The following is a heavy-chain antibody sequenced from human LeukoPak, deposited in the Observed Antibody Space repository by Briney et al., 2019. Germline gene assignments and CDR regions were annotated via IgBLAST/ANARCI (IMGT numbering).Heavy chain of an antibody. CDR3: ARDPDLHYYDSSGYYYVLDY. CDR1: GYTFTSYG. D-gene: IGHD3-22*01. Sequence: ASVKVSCKASGYTFTSYGISWVRQAPGQGLEWMGWIGAYNGNTNYAQKLQGRVTMTTDTSTSTAYMELRSLRSDDTAVYYCARDPDLHYYDSSGYYYVLDYWGQGTLVTVSS. J-gene: IGHJ4*02. CDR2: IGAYNGNT. V-gene: IGHV1-18*01.